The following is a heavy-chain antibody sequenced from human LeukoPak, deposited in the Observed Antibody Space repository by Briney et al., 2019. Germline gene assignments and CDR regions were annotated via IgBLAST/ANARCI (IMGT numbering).Heavy chain of an antibody. J-gene: IGHJ3*02. Sequence: ASVKVSCKASGYTFTSYYMHWVRQAPRQGLEWMGIINPSGGSTTYAQNFQGRVTMTRDTSTSTVYMELSSLRSEDTAVYYCARGSGCGGDCYSLTDDAFDIWGQGTMVTVSS. CDR1: GYTFTSYY. CDR2: INPSGGST. D-gene: IGHD2-21*02. V-gene: IGHV1-46*01. CDR3: ARGSGCGGDCYSLTDDAFDI.